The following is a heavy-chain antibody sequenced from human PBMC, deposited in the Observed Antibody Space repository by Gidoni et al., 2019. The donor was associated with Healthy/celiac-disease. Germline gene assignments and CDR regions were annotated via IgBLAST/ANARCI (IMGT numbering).Heavy chain of an antibody. CDR2: IYYSGST. V-gene: IGHV4-59*01. J-gene: IGHJ5*02. Sequence: QVQLQESGPGLVKPSETLSLPCPVSCGSISSYYWSWIRQPPGKGLEWIGYIYYSGSTNYNPSLKSRVTISVDTSKNQFSLKLSSVTAADTAVYYCAREKEQNWFDPWGQGTLVTVSS. CDR1: CGSISSYY. D-gene: IGHD1-26*01. CDR3: AREKEQNWFDP.